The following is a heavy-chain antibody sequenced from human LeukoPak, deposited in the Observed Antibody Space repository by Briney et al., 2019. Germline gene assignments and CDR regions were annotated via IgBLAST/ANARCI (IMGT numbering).Heavy chain of an antibody. D-gene: IGHD3-10*01. CDR1: GFTFSSYN. J-gene: IGHJ4*02. V-gene: IGHV3-21*01. CDR2: ISSSSSYI. Sequence: GGSLRLSCAASGFTFSSYNMNWVRQTPGKGLEWVSSISSSSSYIYYADSVKGRFTISRDNAKNSLYLQMNSLRADDTAVYYCAKGTMVRGVDYWGQGTLVTVSS. CDR3: AKGTMVRGVDY.